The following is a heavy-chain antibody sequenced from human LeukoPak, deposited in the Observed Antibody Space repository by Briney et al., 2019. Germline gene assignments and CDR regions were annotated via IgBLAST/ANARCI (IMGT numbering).Heavy chain of an antibody. CDR1: GYTFTGYY. CDR3: ARGRQTPSAAGPARGYYYMDV. J-gene: IGHJ6*03. V-gene: IGHV1-2*02. D-gene: IGHD6-13*01. Sequence: ASVKVSCKASGYTFTGYYMHWVRQAPGQGLEWMGWINPNSGGTNYAQKFQGRVTMTRDTSISTAYMELSRLRSDDTAVYYCARGRQTPSAAGPARGYYYMDVWGKGTTVTVSS. CDR2: INPNSGGT.